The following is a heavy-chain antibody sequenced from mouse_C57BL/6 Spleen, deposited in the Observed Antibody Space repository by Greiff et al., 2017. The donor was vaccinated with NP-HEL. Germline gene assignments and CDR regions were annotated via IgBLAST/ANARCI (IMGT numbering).Heavy chain of an antibody. Sequence: VQLKESGAELVKPGASVKISCKASGYAFSSYWMNWVKQRPGKGLEWIGQIYPGDGDTNYNGKFKGKATLTADKSSSTAYMQLSSLTSEDSAVYFCAYYYGSSYGFDYWGQGTTLTVSS. D-gene: IGHD1-1*01. CDR1: GYAFSSYW. J-gene: IGHJ2*01. V-gene: IGHV1-80*01. CDR2: IYPGDGDT. CDR3: AYYYGSSYGFDY.